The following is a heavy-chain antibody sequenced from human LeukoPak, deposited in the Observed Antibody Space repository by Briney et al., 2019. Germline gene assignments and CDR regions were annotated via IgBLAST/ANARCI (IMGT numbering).Heavy chain of an antibody. CDR3: ARGRWLQLWPPRAYYFDY. V-gene: IGHV4-39*07. CDR1: GGSISSSRYY. CDR2: IYYSGST. J-gene: IGHJ4*02. D-gene: IGHD5-18*01. Sequence: SETLSLTCTVSGGSISSSRYYWGWIRQPPGKGLEWIGSIYYSGSTYYNPSLKSRVTISVDTSKNQFSLKLSSVTAADTAVYYCARGRWLQLWPPRAYYFDYWGQGTLVTVSS.